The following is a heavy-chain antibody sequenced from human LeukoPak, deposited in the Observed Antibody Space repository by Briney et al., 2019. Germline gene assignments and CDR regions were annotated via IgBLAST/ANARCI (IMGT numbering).Heavy chain of an antibody. V-gene: IGHV4-39*01. CDR1: GGSISSYY. CDR3: ARFSSGWYWFDP. D-gene: IGHD6-19*01. CDR2: IHYSGST. Sequence: SETLSLTCTVSGGSISSYYWGWIRQPPGKGLEWIGSIHYSGSTYYNPSLKSRVTISVDTSKNQFSLKLSSVSAADTAVYYCARFSSGWYWFDPWGQGTLVTVSS. J-gene: IGHJ5*02.